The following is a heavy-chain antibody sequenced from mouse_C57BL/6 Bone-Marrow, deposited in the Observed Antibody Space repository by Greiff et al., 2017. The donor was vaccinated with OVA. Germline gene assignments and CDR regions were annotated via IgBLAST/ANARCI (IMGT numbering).Heavy chain of an antibody. J-gene: IGHJ4*01. CDR2: ISYDGSN. Sequence: ESGPGLVKPSQSLSLTCSVTGYSITSGYYWNWIRQFPGNKLEWMGYISYDGSNNYNPSLKNRITITRDTSKNQFFLNVNSVTTEDTATYYCARDPFYYSNYWGQGTSVTVSS. CDR1: GYSITSGYY. V-gene: IGHV3-6*01. CDR3: ARDPFYYSNY. D-gene: IGHD2-5*01.